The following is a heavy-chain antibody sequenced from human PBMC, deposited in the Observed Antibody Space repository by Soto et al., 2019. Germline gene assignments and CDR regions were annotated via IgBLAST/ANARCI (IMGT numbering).Heavy chain of an antibody. Sequence: SETLSLTCTFSGGSIISYYWSWIRQPPGKGLEWIGYIYYSGSTNYNPSLKSRVTISVDTSKNQFSLKLSSVTAADTAVYYCARGMMATIFLVQDYYFDYWGQGTLVTVSS. J-gene: IGHJ4*02. V-gene: IGHV4-59*01. CDR2: IYYSGST. CDR3: ARGMMATIFLVQDYYFDY. D-gene: IGHD5-12*01. CDR1: GGSIISYY.